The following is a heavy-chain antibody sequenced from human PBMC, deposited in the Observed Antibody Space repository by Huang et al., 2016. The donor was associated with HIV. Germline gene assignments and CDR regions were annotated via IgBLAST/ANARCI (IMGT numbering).Heavy chain of an antibody. J-gene: IGHJ4*02. D-gene: IGHD3-22*01. CDR3: ARRYNSRRDY. V-gene: IGHV4-34*02. CDR1: GGSFSGYS. CDR2: INHSGNT. Sequence: QVQLEQWGAGLLKASETLSLTCAVYGGSFSGYSWNWLRQAPGKGLEWVGEINHSGNTNYIPSLKSRVNMSVDTSKSQFSLYLTSLSAADTGTYFCARRYNSRRDYWGRGTLVTVHS.